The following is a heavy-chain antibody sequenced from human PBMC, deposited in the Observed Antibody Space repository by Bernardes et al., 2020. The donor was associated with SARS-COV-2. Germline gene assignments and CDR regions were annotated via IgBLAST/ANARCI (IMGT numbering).Heavy chain of an antibody. CDR2: ISAYNGNT. J-gene: IGHJ5*02. V-gene: IGHV1-18*04. CDR1: GYTFTSYG. D-gene: IGHD4-4*01. Sequence: ASVKVSCKASGYTFTSYGISWVRQAPGQGLEWMGWISAYNGNTNYAQKLQGRVTMTTDTSTSTAYMELRSLRSDDTAVYYCAREVHDYSNPSGWFDPWGQGTLVTVSS. CDR3: AREVHDYSNPSGWFDP.